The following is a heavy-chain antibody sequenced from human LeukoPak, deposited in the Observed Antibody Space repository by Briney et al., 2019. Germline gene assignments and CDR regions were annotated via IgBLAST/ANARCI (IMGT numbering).Heavy chain of an antibody. CDR2: ISGSGGST. CDR3: AKDLSSSWYVYYYYYGMDV. J-gene: IGHJ6*02. D-gene: IGHD6-13*01. Sequence: GGSLRLSCAASGFTFSSYWMSWVRQAPGKGLEWVSAISGSGGSTYYADSVKGRFTISRDNSKNTLYLQMNSLGAEDTAVYYCAKDLSSSWYVYYYYYGMDVWGQGTTVTVSS. V-gene: IGHV3-23*01. CDR1: GFTFSSYW.